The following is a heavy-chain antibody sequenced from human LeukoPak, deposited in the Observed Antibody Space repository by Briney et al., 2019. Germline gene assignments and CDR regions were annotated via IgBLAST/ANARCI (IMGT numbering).Heavy chain of an antibody. Sequence: SETLSLTCAVYGGSFSGYYWSWIRQPPGKGLEWIGEINHSGSTNYNPSLKSRVTISVDTSKNQFSLKLSSVTAADTAVYYCARGVGSGDANYYYYYGMDVWGQGTTVTVS. CDR2: INHSGST. J-gene: IGHJ6*02. D-gene: IGHD4-17*01. CDR1: GGSFSGYY. V-gene: IGHV4-34*01. CDR3: ARGVGSGDANYYYYYGMDV.